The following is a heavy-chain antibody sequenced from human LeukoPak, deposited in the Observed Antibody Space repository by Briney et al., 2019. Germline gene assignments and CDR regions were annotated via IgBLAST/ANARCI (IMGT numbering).Heavy chain of an antibody. V-gene: IGHV3-33*08. J-gene: IGHJ1*01. CDR2: IWSDGSIK. CDR3: ARGPIAVAGTPSIYQH. D-gene: IGHD6-19*01. CDR1: GFXFSSYG. Sequence: GGSLRLSCVASGFXFSSYGIHWVRQAPGKGLEWVAVIWSDGSIKYYADSVKGRFTISRDNSRNTLYLQMNSLRAEDTAVHYCARGPIAVAGTPSIYQHWGQGTLVTVSS.